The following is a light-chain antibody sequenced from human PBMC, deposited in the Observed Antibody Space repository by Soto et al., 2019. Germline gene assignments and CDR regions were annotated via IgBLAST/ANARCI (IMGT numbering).Light chain of an antibody. CDR3: SSYAGTHTLV. CDR2: DVT. Sequence: QSVLTQPRSVSGSLGQSVTISCTGTSSDVGGYNYVSWYQELPGKAPKLTIFDVTKRPSGVPNRFSGSKSGNTASLTISGLQAEDESVYYCSSYAGTHTLVFGGGTKVTVL. CDR1: SSDVGGYNY. V-gene: IGLV2-11*01. J-gene: IGLJ2*01.